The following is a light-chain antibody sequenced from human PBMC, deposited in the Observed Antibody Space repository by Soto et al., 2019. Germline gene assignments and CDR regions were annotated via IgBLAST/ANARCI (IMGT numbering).Light chain of an antibody. V-gene: IGKV3-11*01. J-gene: IGKJ5*01. Sequence: EIVLTHPPATLSLSLGETATLSCRASQSVDIYLAWYRQIPGQAHRLLIYDASNRATGIPDRFSGGGSGTDFTLTISSLEPEDFAVYYCQQRSEWPITVGQGKRLEIK. CDR1: QSVDIY. CDR2: DAS. CDR3: QQRSEWPIT.